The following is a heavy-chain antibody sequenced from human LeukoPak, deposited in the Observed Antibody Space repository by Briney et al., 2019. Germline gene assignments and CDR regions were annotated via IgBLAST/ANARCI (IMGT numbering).Heavy chain of an antibody. CDR1: GDSISSYY. CDR2: IYYSGTT. D-gene: IGHD4-23*01. V-gene: IGHV4-59*01. Sequence: SETLSLTCTVSGDSISSYYWSWIRQPPGKGLEWIGYIYYSGTTNYNPSLKSRVTISVDTSKNQFSLKLSSVTAADTAVYYCATYGGNSGYWGQGTLVTVSS. CDR3: ATYGGNSGY. J-gene: IGHJ4*02.